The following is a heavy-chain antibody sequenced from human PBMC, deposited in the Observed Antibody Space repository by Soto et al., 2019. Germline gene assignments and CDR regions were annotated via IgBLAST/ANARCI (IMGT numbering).Heavy chain of an antibody. D-gene: IGHD2-2*01. CDR1: GDSVSSNSAA. CDR3: ARSWQRGIGIVVVPAAQHPNAFDI. CDR2: TYYRSKWYN. V-gene: IGHV6-1*01. Sequence: SQTLSLTCAISGDSVSSNSAAWNWIRQSPSRGLEWLGRTYYRSKWYNDYAVSVKSRITINPDTSKNQFSLQLNSVTPEDTAVYYCARSWQRGIGIVVVPAAQHPNAFDIWGQGTMVTVSS. J-gene: IGHJ3*02.